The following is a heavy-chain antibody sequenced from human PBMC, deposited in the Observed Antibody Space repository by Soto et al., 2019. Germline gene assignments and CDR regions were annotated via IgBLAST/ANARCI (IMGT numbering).Heavy chain of an antibody. V-gene: IGHV1-3*05. CDR3: ARAVAGPADFDY. J-gene: IGHJ4*02. CDR1: GYTFTGYA. CDR2: INAGNGNT. Sequence: QVQLVQSGAEEKKPGASVKVSCKASGYTFTGYAMQWVRQAPGQRLEWMGWINAGNGNTKYSQKFQGRGTITRDTSARAADVELSSLRSEETAVYYWARAVAGPADFDYWGQGTLVTVSS.